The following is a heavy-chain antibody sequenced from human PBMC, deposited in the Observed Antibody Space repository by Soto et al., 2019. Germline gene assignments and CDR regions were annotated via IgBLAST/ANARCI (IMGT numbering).Heavy chain of an antibody. J-gene: IGHJ3*02. CDR3: ARSIDAFDI. V-gene: IGHV3-33*01. D-gene: IGHD6-6*01. CDR1: GFTFSSYG. Sequence: QVQLVESGGGVVQPGRSLRLSCAASGFTFSSYGMHWVRQAPGEGLEWVAVIWYDGSNKYYADSVKGRFTISRDNSKNTLYLQMNSLRAEDTAVYYCARSIDAFDIWGQGRMVTVSS. CDR2: IWYDGSNK.